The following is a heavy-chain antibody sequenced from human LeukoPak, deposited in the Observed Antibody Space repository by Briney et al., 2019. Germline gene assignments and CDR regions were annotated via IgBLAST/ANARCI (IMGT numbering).Heavy chain of an antibody. D-gene: IGHD3-3*01. Sequence: GGSLRLSCAASGFTFSSYEMNWVRQAPWKGLEWVSYISSSGSTIYYADSVKGRFTISRDNAKNSLYLQMNSLRAEDTAVYYCARDRPIDFWSGYYTGGAGVFDYWGQGTLVTVSS. CDR1: GFTFSSYE. CDR3: ARDRPIDFWSGYYTGGAGVFDY. J-gene: IGHJ4*02. CDR2: ISSSGSTI. V-gene: IGHV3-48*03.